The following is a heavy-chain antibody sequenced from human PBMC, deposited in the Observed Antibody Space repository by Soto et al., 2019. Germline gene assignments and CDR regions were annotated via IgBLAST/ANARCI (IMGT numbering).Heavy chain of an antibody. D-gene: IGHD3-22*01. CDR3: ARDLGITMIVVAYGMDV. V-gene: IGHV1-46*01. CDR1: GYTFTSYY. J-gene: IGHJ6*02. CDR2: INPSSGDT. Sequence: ASVKVSCKASGYTFTSYYLYWVRQAPGQGLEWMGLINPSSGDTTYAQKFQGRVTITADKSTSTAYMELSSLRSEDTAVYYCARDLGITMIVVAYGMDVWGQGTTVTVSS.